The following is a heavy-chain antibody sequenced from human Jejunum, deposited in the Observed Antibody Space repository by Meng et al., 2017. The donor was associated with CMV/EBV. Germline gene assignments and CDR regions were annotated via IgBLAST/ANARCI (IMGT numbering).Heavy chain of an antibody. V-gene: IGHV1-18*01. CDR1: GYTFASYG. CDR2: FVDNVDT. Sequence: QVHLLQSGAEVKKPGASVRVSCDASGYTFASYGISWLRQAPGQGLEWMGWFVDNVDTYSAQKFQGRVTMTTDTHTSTAFMELRSLRSDDTAVYYCARGTPGRSYSDYWGQGTLVTASS. CDR3: ARGTPGRSYSDY. D-gene: IGHD3-10*01. J-gene: IGHJ4*02.